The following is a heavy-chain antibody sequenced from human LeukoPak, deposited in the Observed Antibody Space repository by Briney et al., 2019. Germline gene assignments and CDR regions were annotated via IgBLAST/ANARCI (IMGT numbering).Heavy chain of an antibody. CDR2: IYSGGST. CDR1: GFTVSSNY. CDR3: AKAGSGAVAHFDY. J-gene: IGHJ4*02. Sequence: PGGSLRLSCAASGFTVSSNYMSWVRQAPGKGLEWVSVIYSGGSTYYADSMKGRFTISRDNSKNTLYLQMNSLRAEDTAVYYCAKAGSGAVAHFDYWGQGTLVTVSS. V-gene: IGHV3-66*02. D-gene: IGHD6-19*01.